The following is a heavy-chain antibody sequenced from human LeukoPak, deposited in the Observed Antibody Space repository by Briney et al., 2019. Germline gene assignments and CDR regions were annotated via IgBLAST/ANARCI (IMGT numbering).Heavy chain of an antibody. CDR3: ARDYYGDYVFDY. Sequence: GGSLRLSCAASGFTFSSYSMNWVRQAPGKGLEWVSSISSSSSTIYYADSVKGRFTISRDNAKNSLYLQMNSLRAEDTAVYYCARDYYGDYVFDYWGQGTLVTVSS. CDR1: GFTFSSYS. CDR2: ISSSSSTI. V-gene: IGHV3-48*01. D-gene: IGHD4-17*01. J-gene: IGHJ4*02.